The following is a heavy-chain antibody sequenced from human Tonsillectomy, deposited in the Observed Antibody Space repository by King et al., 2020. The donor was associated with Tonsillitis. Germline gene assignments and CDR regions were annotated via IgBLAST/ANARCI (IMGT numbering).Heavy chain of an antibody. J-gene: IGHJ3*01. CDR1: GFTFSDHA. D-gene: IGHD3-10*01. CDR2: ISGSGGGA. V-gene: IGHV3-23*04. Sequence: QLVQSGGGLVQPGGSLRLSCAASGFTFSDHAMSWVRQAPGKGLEWVSGISGSGGGAYYTGSVKGRFTISRDNSRNTLSLQMNSLSAEDTDVYYCAKTYGSGTYYNPFDAFDVGGQGTMVTVSS. CDR3: AKTYGSGTYYNPFDAFDV.